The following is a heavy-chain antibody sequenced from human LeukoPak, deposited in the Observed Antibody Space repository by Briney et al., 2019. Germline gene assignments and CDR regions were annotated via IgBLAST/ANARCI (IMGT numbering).Heavy chain of an antibody. J-gene: IGHJ4*02. D-gene: IGHD3-10*01. CDR2: IYHSGST. CDR3: AREGRYYYGSGSYYDY. V-gene: IGHV4-38-2*02. CDR1: GYSISSGYY. Sequence: SETLSLTCTVSGYSISSGYYWGWIRQPPGKGLEWIGSIYHSGSTYYNPSLKSRVTISVDTSKNQFSLKLSSVTAADTAVYYCAREGRYYYGSGSYYDYWGQGTLVTVSS.